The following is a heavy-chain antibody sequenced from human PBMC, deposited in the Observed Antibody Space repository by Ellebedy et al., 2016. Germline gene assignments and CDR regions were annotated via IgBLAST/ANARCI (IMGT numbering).Heavy chain of an antibody. CDR2: MNPNSGNT. CDR1: GYTFTSYD. D-gene: IGHD3-9*01. J-gene: IGHJ4*02. Sequence: ASVKVSCXASGYTFTSYDINWVRQATGQGLEWMGWMNPNSGNTGYAQKFQGRVTMTRNTSISTAYMELSSLRSEDTAVYYCARVPSPWNDNYDILTGYKYYFDYWGQGTLVTVSS. V-gene: IGHV1-8*01. CDR3: ARVPSPWNDNYDILTGYKYYFDY.